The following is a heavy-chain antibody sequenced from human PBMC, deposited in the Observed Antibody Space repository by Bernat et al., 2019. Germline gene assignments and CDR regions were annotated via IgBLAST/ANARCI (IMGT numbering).Heavy chain of an antibody. CDR2: IYPGDPDI. Sequence: EVQLVQSGAEVKKPGASLKISCKGSGYSFTTHWIGWVRQMPGKGLGWMGIIYPGDPDIRYSPSFQGQVTISADKSISTAYLQWSSLKASDTAIYHCARHRGEYSARWYYYGMDVWGQGTTVTVS. D-gene: IGHD6-6*01. CDR1: GYSFTTHW. J-gene: IGHJ6*02. V-gene: IGHV5-51*01. CDR3: ARHRGEYSARWYYYGMDV.